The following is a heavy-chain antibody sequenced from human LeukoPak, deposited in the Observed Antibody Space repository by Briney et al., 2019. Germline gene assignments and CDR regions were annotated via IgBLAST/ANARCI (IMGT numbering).Heavy chain of an antibody. J-gene: IGHJ2*01. CDR2: MSSTGNTI. Sequence: GGSLRLSCAASGFTLRDYYMSWIRQAPEKGLEWISYMSSTGNTIYYAESVKGRFTVSRDSANNSMSLQMTSLRAEDSAVYYCARSSSYFTYFDLWGRDTLVTVSS. V-gene: IGHV3-11*04. CDR1: GFTLRDYY. CDR3: ARSSSYFTYFDL. D-gene: IGHD2/OR15-2a*01.